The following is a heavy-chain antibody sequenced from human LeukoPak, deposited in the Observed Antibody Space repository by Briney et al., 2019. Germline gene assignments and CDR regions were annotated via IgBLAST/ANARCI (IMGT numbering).Heavy chain of an antibody. CDR2: ISGSGGST. D-gene: IGHD6-19*01. J-gene: IGHJ4*02. V-gene: IGHV3-23*01. Sequence: GGSLRLSCAASGFTFSSYWMSWVRQAPGKGLEWVSAISGSGGSTYYADSVKGRFTISRDNSKNTLYLQMNSLRAEDTAVYYCAKVAAGYSSGWSGYFDYWGQGTLVTVSS. CDR1: GFTFSSYW. CDR3: AKVAAGYSSGWSGYFDY.